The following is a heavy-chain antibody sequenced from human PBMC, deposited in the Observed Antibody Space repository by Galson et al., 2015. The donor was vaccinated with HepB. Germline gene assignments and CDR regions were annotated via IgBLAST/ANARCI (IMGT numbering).Heavy chain of an antibody. CDR3: AKGMAEYWYIDL. D-gene: IGHD5-24*01. Sequence: SLRLSCAASGFTFLNYAMHWVRQAPGKGLEWVSVISGNGASTYYTDSVKGRFTIFRDNSQNTVYLQMNSLRAEDTAVYYGAKGMAEYWYIDLWGRGTLVTVSS. CDR1: GFTFLNYA. CDR2: ISGNGAST. J-gene: IGHJ2*01. V-gene: IGHV3-23*01.